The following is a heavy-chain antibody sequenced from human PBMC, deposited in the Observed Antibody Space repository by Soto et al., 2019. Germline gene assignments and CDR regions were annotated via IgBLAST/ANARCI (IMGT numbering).Heavy chain of an antibody. CDR2: VYYGGGT. CDR1: NDSITTSTYY. CDR3: ARFLVATIYDF. J-gene: IGHJ4*02. V-gene: IGHV4-39*01. Sequence: SETLSLICTVSNDSITTSTYYWGWIRQPPGKGLEWIGSVYYGGGTHYNPSLKTRVTISVDTSKNQFSLKVSSVTAADTGVYYCARFLVATIYDFWGQGTLVTVSS. D-gene: IGHD5-12*01.